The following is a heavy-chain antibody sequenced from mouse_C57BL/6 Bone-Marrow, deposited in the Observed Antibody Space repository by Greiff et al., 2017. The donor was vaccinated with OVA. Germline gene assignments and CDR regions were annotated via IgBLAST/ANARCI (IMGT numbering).Heavy chain of an antibody. D-gene: IGHD1-1*01. CDR3: VRPAYGSSYPWFAY. CDR1: GFSFTTYA. J-gene: IGHJ3*01. V-gene: IGHV10-1*01. Sequence: EVHVVESGGGLVQPKGSLKLSCAASGFSFTTYAMNWVRQAPGKGLEWVARIRSKSNNYATYYADSVKDRFTISRDASESMLDLQMNNLNTEDTAMYYVVRPAYGSSYPWFAYWGQGTLVTVSA. CDR2: IRSKSNNYAT.